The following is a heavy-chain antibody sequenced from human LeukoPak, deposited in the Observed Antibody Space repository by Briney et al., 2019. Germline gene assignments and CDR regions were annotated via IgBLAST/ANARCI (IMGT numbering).Heavy chain of an antibody. D-gene: IGHD5-24*01. Sequence: GASVKVSCKASGYTFTDYYIHWVRQAPGQGLEWMGWINPNSGGTKFAQKFHGRVTMTRDSSISTAYMDLSRLRSDDTAVYYCARDSADGFHGLDYWGQGTLVTVSS. V-gene: IGHV1-2*02. CDR3: ARDSADGFHGLDY. J-gene: IGHJ4*02. CDR2: INPNSGGT. CDR1: GYTFTDYY.